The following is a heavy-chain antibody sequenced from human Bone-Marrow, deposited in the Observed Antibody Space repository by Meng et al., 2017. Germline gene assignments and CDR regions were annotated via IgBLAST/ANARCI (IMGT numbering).Heavy chain of an antibody. CDR1: GGSISSSSYY. D-gene: IGHD3-3*01. V-gene: IGHV4-39*01. CDR2: IYYSGST. CDR3: ARQGFLEWLLYRGNWFDP. J-gene: IGHJ5*02. Sequence: QLQLQESGPGLVKPSETRSLTCTVSGGSISSSSYYWGWIRQPPGKGLEWIGSIYYSGSTYYNPSLKSRVTISVDTSKNQFSLKLSSVTAADTAVYYCARQGFLEWLLYRGNWFDPWGQGTLVTVSS.